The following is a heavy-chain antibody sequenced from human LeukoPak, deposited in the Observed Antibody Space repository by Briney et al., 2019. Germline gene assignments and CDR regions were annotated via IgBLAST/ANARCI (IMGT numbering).Heavy chain of an antibody. CDR1: GGSISSYY. CDR2: IYHSGST. V-gene: IGHV4-38-2*02. D-gene: IGHD4-17*01. J-gene: IGHJ5*02. Sequence: PSETLSLTCTVSGGSISSYYWGWIRQPPGKGLEWIGSIYHSGSTYYNPSLKSRVTISVDTSKNQFSLKLSSVTAADTAVYYCARGMTTVPFDPWGQGTLVTVSS. CDR3: ARGMTTVPFDP.